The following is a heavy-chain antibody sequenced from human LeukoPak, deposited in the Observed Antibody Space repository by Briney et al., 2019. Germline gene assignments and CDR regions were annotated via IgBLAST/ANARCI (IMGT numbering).Heavy chain of an antibody. CDR1: GYTFTSYD. V-gene: IGHV1-8*01. D-gene: IGHD2-15*01. Sequence: GASVKVSCKASGYTFTSYDINWVRQATVQGLEWMGWMNPNSGNTGYAQKFQGRVTMTRNTSISTAYMELSSLRSEDTAVYYCARGYCSGGSCSESFDYWGQGTLVTVSS. CDR2: MNPNSGNT. J-gene: IGHJ4*02. CDR3: ARGYCSGGSCSESFDY.